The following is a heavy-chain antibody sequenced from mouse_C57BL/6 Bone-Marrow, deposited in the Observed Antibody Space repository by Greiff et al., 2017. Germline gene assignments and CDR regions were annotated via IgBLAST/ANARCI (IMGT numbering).Heavy chain of an antibody. CDR3: ARVLYYGSSYFYWYFDV. CDR2: IYPRSGNT. Sequence: QVQLKQSGAELARPGASVKLSCKASGYTFTSYGISWVKQRTGQGLEWIGEIYPRSGNTYYNEKFKGKATLTADKSSSTAYMELRSLTSEDSAVYFCARVLYYGSSYFYWYFDVWGTGTTVTVSS. D-gene: IGHD1-1*01. J-gene: IGHJ1*03. V-gene: IGHV1-81*01. CDR1: GYTFTSYG.